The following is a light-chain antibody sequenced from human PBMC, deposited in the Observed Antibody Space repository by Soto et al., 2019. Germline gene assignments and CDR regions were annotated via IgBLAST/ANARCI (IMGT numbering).Light chain of an antibody. CDR2: GAS. Sequence: EIVMTQSPATLSVSPGDRATLSCRASQSVSSNLAWYQQKPGQAPRLLIYGASTRATGIPARFSGSGSGTELTLTISSLQSEDFAVYYCQQYNNWPSWTFGQGTKVDIK. CDR3: QQYNNWPSWT. V-gene: IGKV3-15*01. J-gene: IGKJ1*01. CDR1: QSVSSN.